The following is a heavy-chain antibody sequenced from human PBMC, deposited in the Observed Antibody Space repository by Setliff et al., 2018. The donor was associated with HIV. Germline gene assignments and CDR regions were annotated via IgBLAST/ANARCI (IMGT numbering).Heavy chain of an antibody. V-gene: IGHV3-21*04. CDR2: ISDTSSFK. CDR1: GFTFSSYG. D-gene: IGHD3-10*01. Sequence: GGSLRLSCAASGFTFSSYGMNWVRQAPGKGLEWVSSISDTSSFKYYADSVKGRFTISRDDSKNTVYLQMEGLRVEDSAVYYCARGVKWLDPWGQGSLVTVSS. CDR3: ARGVKWLDP. J-gene: IGHJ5*02.